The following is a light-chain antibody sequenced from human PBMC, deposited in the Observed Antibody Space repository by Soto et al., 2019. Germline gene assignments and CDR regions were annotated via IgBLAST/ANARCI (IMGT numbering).Light chain of an antibody. V-gene: IGKV1-39*01. J-gene: IGKJ1*01. CDR2: AAS. CDR1: QSISSY. CDR3: QQSYSTPRT. Sequence: DTQMTQSPSSLSASVGDRVTITCRASQSISSYLNWYQQKPGKVPKLLIYAASSLQSGVPSRFSGSGSGTDFTLTISSLQPEDFATYYCQQSYSTPRTFGQGTKVDIK.